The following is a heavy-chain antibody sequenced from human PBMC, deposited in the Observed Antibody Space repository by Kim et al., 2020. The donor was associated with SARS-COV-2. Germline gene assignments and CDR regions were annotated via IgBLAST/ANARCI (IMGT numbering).Heavy chain of an antibody. D-gene: IGHD1-26*01. CDR3: ARIIGGSYEYFQP. J-gene: IGHJ1*01. Sequence: YNPSRKSRVTLAVDTSKNQFSPKLSSVTAADTAVYYCARIIGGSYEYFQPWGQGTLVTVSS. V-gene: IGHV4-59*01.